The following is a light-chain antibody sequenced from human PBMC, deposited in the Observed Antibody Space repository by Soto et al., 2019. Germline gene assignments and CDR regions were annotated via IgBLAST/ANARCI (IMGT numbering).Light chain of an antibody. J-gene: IGKJ1*01. Sequence: ASQSVSSSYLAWYQQKPGQAPRLLIYGASSRATGIPDRFSGSGSGTDFMLSRNCLEPEDLAVYYCPQDGMSLWTFVHGTKVDIK. CDR3: PQDGMSLWT. CDR1: QSVSSSY. CDR2: GAS. V-gene: IGKV3-20*01.